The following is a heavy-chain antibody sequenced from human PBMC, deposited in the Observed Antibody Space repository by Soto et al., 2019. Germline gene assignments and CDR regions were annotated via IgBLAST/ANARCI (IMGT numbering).Heavy chain of an antibody. CDR3: ARGQVAAAGHSNFDY. D-gene: IGHD6-13*01. J-gene: IGHJ4*02. CDR2: IYDSGNT. Sequence: QLQLQESGSGLVEPSQTLSLTCAVSGGSISGTTYSWSWIRQPPGKGLEWIGYIYDSGNTYYNPSLKSQFSISVDRSKNQVSLKLSSVTAADTAVYYCARGQVAAAGHSNFDYWGQGALVTVSS. V-gene: IGHV4-30-2*01. CDR1: GGSISGTTYS.